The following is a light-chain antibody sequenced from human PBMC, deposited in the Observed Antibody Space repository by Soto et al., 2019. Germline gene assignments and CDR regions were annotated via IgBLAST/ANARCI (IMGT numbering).Light chain of an antibody. V-gene: IGLV2-23*02. Sequence: QSVLTQPASVSGSPGQSITISCTGTNSDVGNYNHVSWYQQHPGKAPKLLIYEVSERPSGVSNRFSGSKSGNTASLTISGLQAEDEADYHCCSFARSSSGIFGGGTKVTVL. CDR3: CSFARSSSGI. CDR1: NSDVGNYNH. J-gene: IGLJ2*01. CDR2: EVS.